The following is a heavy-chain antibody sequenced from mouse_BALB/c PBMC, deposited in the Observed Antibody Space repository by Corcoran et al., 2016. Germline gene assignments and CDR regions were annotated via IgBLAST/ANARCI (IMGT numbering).Heavy chain of an antibody. CDR3: AREEDWVYFDY. J-gene: IGHJ2*01. CDR1: GYSFTGYY. V-gene: IGHV1S34*01. D-gene: IGHD4-1*01. CDR2: ISCYNGAT. Sequence: LVKTGASVKISCKASGYSFTGYYMHWVKQSHGNSLEWIGYISCYNGATSYNQKFKGKATFTVDTSSSTAYMQFNSLTSEDSAVYYCAREEDWVYFDYWGQGTTLTVSS.